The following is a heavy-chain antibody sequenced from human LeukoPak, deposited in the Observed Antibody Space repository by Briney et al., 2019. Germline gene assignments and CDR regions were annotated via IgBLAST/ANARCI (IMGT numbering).Heavy chain of an antibody. Sequence: SETLSLTCAVYSGSFSGYYWSWIRQPPGKGLEWIGEINHSGSTNYNPSLKSRVTISVDTSKNHFSLKLSSVTAADTAVYYCARGAAASYWGQGTLVTVSS. CDR3: ARGAAASY. CDR2: INHSGST. J-gene: IGHJ4*02. CDR1: SGSFSGYY. D-gene: IGHD6-25*01. V-gene: IGHV4-34*01.